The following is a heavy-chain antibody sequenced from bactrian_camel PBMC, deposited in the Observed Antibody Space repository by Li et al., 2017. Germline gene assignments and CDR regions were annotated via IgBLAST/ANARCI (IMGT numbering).Heavy chain of an antibody. CDR2: IYTGGVNT. Sequence: EVQLVESGGGSVQVGGSVTLSCEASGYTSTSGFMGWHRQDPGKRLEGVAAIYTGGVNTYYADSVKGRFIVSGDNAKNTLYLQMNSLKTEDSAMYYCAAANLLPYEEVNWVRGGAPDIGYWGQGTQVTVS. CDR1: GYTSTSGF. J-gene: IGHJ4*01. CDR3: AAANLLPYEEVNWVRGGAPDIGY. D-gene: IGHD1*01. V-gene: IGHV3S40*01.